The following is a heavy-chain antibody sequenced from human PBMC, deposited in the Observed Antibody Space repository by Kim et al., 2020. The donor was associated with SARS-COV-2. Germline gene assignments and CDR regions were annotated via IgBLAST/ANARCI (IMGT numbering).Heavy chain of an antibody. J-gene: IGHJ6*02. CDR3: VKDYYGSGSYSCGMDV. Sequence: GGSLRLSCAASGFSFSDYAMHWVRQAPGKGLEWVADITFDGSKAYYADSVKGRFTISRDNSKNTLNLQMNSLRADDTAVYYCVKDYYGSGSYSCGMDVWGQGTTVTVSS. V-gene: IGHV3-30*18. CDR2: ITFDGSKA. CDR1: GFSFSDYA. D-gene: IGHD3-10*01.